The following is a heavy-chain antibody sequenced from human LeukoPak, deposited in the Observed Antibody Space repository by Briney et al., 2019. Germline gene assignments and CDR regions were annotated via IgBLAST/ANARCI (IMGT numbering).Heavy chain of an antibody. D-gene: IGHD6-13*01. Sequence: TGGSLRLSCAASGFTFSSYGMSWVRQAPGKGLEWVSVIYSGGSTYYADSVKGRFTISRDNSKNTLYLQMNSLRAEDTAVYYCARESRIAAAGKPFDYWGQGTLVTVSS. J-gene: IGHJ4*02. CDR2: IYSGGST. V-gene: IGHV3-53*01. CDR1: GFTFSSYG. CDR3: ARESRIAAAGKPFDY.